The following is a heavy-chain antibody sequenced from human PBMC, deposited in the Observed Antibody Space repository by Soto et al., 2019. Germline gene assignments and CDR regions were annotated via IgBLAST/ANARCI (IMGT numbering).Heavy chain of an antibody. CDR3: ARGAVVVVPAASGPSYYFDY. J-gene: IGHJ4*02. Sequence: GASVKVSCKASGYTFTGYYMHWVRQAPGQGLEWMGWINPNSGGTNYAQKFQGWVTMTRDTSISTAYMEQSRLRSDDTAVYYCARGAVVVVPAASGPSYYFDYWGQGTLVTVSS. CDR2: INPNSGGT. CDR1: GYTFTGYY. V-gene: IGHV1-2*04. D-gene: IGHD2-2*01.